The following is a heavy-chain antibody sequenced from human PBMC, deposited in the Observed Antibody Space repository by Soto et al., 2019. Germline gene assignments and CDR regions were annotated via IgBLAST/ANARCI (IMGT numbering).Heavy chain of an antibody. V-gene: IGHV4-30-4*01. CDR1: GDSISSGDYY. CDR2: IYYSGNT. D-gene: IGHD6-13*01. CDR3: VRDFNRYSSPPGPLKY. Sequence: PSETLSLSCTVSGDSISSGDYYWSWIRQPPGKGLEWIGCIYYSGNTYYNPSLKRRFSISVDTSKNQFSLQLSSVTVADTAVYYCVRDFNRYSSPPGPLKYWRLGTLVTVSA. J-gene: IGHJ4*02.